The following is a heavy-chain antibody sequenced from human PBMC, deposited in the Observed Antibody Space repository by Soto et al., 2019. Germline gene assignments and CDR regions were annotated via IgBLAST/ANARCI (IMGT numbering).Heavy chain of an antibody. Sequence: SETLSLTCTVSGGSISSSSYYWGWIRQPPGKGLEWIGSIYYSGSTYYNPSLKSRVTISVDTSKNQFSLKLSSVTAADTAVYYCARLVSPRITIFGVAIFDYWGQGTLVTVSS. V-gene: IGHV4-39*01. D-gene: IGHD3-3*01. J-gene: IGHJ4*02. CDR1: GGSISSSSYY. CDR2: IYYSGST. CDR3: ARLVSPRITIFGVAIFDY.